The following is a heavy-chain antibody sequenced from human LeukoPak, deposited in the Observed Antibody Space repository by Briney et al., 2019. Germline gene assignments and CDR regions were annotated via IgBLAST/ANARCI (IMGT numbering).Heavy chain of an antibody. V-gene: IGHV1-46*01. D-gene: IGHD6-6*01. CDR3: ASYRQLATEYDAFDI. CDR2: INPSGGST. J-gene: IGHJ3*02. Sequence: ASVKVSCKASGYTFTSYYMHWVRQAPGQGLEWMGIINPSGGSTSYAQKFQGRVTMTRDTSTSTVYMELSSLRSEDTAVYYCASYRQLATEYDAFDIWGQGTMVTVSS. CDR1: GYTFTSYY.